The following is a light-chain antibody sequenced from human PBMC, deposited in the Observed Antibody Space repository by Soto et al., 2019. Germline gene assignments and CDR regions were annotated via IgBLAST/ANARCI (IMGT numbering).Light chain of an antibody. J-gene: IGLJ3*02. CDR1: SSDVGGYNY. CDR2: EVN. V-gene: IGLV2-14*01. CDR3: SSYTTSSTLV. Sequence: QSVLTQPASVSGSPGQSITISCTGTSSDVGGYNYVSWYQHHPGKAPKLIIYEVNNRPSGVSNRFSGSKSGNTASLTISGLQAEDEADYYRSSYTTSSTLVFGGGTKLTVL.